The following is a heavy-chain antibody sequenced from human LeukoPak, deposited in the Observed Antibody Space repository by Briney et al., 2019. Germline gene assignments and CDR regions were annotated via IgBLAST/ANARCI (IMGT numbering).Heavy chain of an antibody. V-gene: IGHV7-4-1*02. CDR2: INTNTGNP. Sequence: ASVKVSCKASGYTFTSYAMNWVRQATGQGLESMAWINTNTGNPTYAQGFTGRFVFSLDTSVSAAYLQISSLKAADTAVYYCARDSRRIAARPDYYYYMDVWDKGTTVTVSS. CDR1: GYTFTSYA. J-gene: IGHJ6*03. CDR3: ARDSRRIAARPDYYYYMDV. D-gene: IGHD6-6*01.